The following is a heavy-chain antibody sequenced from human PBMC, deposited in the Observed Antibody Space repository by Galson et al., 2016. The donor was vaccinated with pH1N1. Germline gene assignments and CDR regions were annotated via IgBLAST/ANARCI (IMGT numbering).Heavy chain of an antibody. CDR1: GFTFSTYA. CDR3: ARDTGA. Sequence: SLRLSCAASGFTFSTYAMHWVRQAPGKGLEWVSFISAASSYIYYTASVVGRFTISRDSSKNTVYLQMNSLRAEDTAVYYCARDTGAWGQGTLVTVSS. D-gene: IGHD7-27*01. CDR2: ISAASSYI. J-gene: IGHJ5*02. V-gene: IGHV3-21*04.